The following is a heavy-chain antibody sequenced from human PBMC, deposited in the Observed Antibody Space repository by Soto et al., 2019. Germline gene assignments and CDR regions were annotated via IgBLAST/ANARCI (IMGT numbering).Heavy chain of an antibody. J-gene: IGHJ6*01. CDR1: GGSISSSSYY. CDR3: ARDPYYYDSSGYYYEAYYYYYGMDV. D-gene: IGHD3-22*01. Sequence: SETLSLTCTVSGGSISSSSYYWGWIRQPPGKGLEWIGSIYYSGSTYYNPSLKSRVTISVDTSKNQFSLKLSSVTAADTAVYYCARDPYYYDSSGYYYEAYYYYYGMDVWGQGNTVNVSS. V-gene: IGHV4-39*02. CDR2: IYYSGST.